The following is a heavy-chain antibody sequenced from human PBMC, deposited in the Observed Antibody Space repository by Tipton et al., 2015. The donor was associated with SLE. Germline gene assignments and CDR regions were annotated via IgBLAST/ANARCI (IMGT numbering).Heavy chain of an antibody. CDR3: ARDPLYYYDSSGYYP. Sequence: TLSLTCTVSGGSISSYYWSWIRQPPGKGLEWIGYIYYSGSTNYNPSLKSRVTISVDTSKNQFSLKLSSVTAADTAVYYCARDPLYYYDSSGYYPRGQGTLVTVSS. CDR1: GGSISSYY. V-gene: IGHV4-59*01. D-gene: IGHD3-22*01. J-gene: IGHJ5*02. CDR2: IYYSGST.